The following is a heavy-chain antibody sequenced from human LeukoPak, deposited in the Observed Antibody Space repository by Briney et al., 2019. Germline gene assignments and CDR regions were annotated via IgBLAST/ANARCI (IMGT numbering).Heavy chain of an antibody. Sequence: PSETLSLTCSVSGGSISSTGHYWGWIRQSPEKGLDWIGSIYSNGNTYYNPSVKSRVTMSVDTSKNQFSLKLSSVTAADTAVYYCARHSAVVVGDGYNWGQYYFDYWGQGTLVTVSS. V-gene: IGHV4-39*01. D-gene: IGHD5-24*01. CDR2: IYSNGNT. CDR1: GGSISSTGHY. J-gene: IGHJ4*02. CDR3: ARHSAVVVGDGYNWGQYYFDY.